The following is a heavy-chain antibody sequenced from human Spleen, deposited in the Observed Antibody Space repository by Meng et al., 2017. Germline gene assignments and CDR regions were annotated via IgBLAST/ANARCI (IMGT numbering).Heavy chain of an antibody. J-gene: IGHJ4*02. CDR1: GYTFPDYW. D-gene: IGHD6-13*01. Sequence: ASVKVSCKASGYTFPDYWLHWVRRAPGRGLEWRGRINPKSGDTHYAQRFQGRVTMTGDTCTSTAYMELSRLRSDDTDMYYCAREEDISAAGKLGGDYWGQGTLVTVSS. CDR2: INPKSGDT. CDR3: AREEDISAAGKLGGDY. V-gene: IGHV1-2*05.